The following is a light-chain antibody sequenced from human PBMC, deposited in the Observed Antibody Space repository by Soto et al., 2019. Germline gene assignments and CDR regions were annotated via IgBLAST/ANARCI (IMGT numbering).Light chain of an antibody. CDR2: EVS. Sequence: QAVVTQPASVSGSPGQSITISCTGTSSDVGGYNYVSWYQQHPGKAPKLMIYEVSHRPSGVSNRFSGSKSGNTASLTISGLQAEDEADYYCSSYTSSTTNVVFGGGTKLTVL. CDR1: SSDVGGYNY. CDR3: SSYTSSTTNVV. V-gene: IGLV2-14*01. J-gene: IGLJ2*01.